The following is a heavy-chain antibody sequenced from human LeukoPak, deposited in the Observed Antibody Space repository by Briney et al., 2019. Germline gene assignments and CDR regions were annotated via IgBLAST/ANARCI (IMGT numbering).Heavy chain of an antibody. CDR2: IRYDGSKK. J-gene: IGHJ3*01. CDR3: AIHGGGTIRIEAFDV. V-gene: IGHV3-30*02. CDR1: GFIFSSYG. Sequence: PGGSLRLSCAASGFIFSSYGMHWVRQAPGKGLEWVAFIRYDGSKKYYADAVKGRFTISRDNSKNTLYLQMNSLRDEDTALYYCAIHGGGTIRIEAFDVWGQGTMVTISS. D-gene: IGHD3-3*01.